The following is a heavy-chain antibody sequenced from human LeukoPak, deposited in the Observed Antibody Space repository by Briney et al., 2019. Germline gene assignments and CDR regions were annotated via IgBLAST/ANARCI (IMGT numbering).Heavy chain of an antibody. Sequence: ASVKVSCKASGYTFTGYYMHWVRQAPGQRLEWMGWINAGNGNTKYSQKFQGRVTITRDTSASTAYMELSSLRSEDTAVYYCARDRPLTRRLAAAGSWFDPWGQGTLVTVSS. D-gene: IGHD6-13*01. V-gene: IGHV1-3*01. CDR1: GYTFTGYY. J-gene: IGHJ5*02. CDR2: INAGNGNT. CDR3: ARDRPLTRRLAAAGSWFDP.